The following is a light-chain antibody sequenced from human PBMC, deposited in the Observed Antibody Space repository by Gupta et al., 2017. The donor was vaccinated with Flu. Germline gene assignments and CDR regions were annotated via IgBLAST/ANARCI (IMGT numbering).Light chain of an antibody. CDR2: GAS. Sequence: GERATISCRASQGIANNLAWYQQRPGQAPRLLIYGASTRGTAIPARFSGSGSGTEFTLTITSLQSEDFAVYYCQQYHNWPRTFGPGTKVAVK. CDR1: QGIANN. J-gene: IGKJ1*01. V-gene: IGKV3-15*01. CDR3: QQYHNWPRT.